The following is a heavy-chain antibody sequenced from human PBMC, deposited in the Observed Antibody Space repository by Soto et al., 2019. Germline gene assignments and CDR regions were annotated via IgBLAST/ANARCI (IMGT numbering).Heavy chain of an antibody. J-gene: IGHJ4*02. CDR2: ISGSGGST. D-gene: IGHD4-4*01. V-gene: IGHV3-23*01. CDR1: RFTVWIYA. Sequence: LRVRCAAFRFTVWIYAMSGVLQAPGKGLEWVSAISGSGGSTYYADSVKGRFTISRDNSKNTLYLQMNSLRAEDTAVYYCAKDRLQDYWGQGTLVTV. CDR3: AKDRLQDY.